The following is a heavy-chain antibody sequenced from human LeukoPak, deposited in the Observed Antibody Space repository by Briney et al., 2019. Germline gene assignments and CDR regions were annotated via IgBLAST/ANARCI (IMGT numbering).Heavy chain of an antibody. CDR1: GGSISSGSYY. CDR2: IYTSGST. V-gene: IGHV4-61*02. J-gene: IGHJ6*03. CDR3: ARDMGSGTYYYYYYMDV. D-gene: IGHD3-10*01. Sequence: PSQTLSLTCTASGGSISSGSYYWSWIRQPAGKGLEWIGRIYTSGSTNYNPSLKSRVTISVDTSKNQFSLKLSSVTAADTAVYYCARDMGSGTYYYYYYMDVWGKGTTVTVSS.